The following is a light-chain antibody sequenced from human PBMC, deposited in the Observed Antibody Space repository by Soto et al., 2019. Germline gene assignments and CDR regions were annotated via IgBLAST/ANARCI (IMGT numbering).Light chain of an antibody. CDR2: GAS. V-gene: IGKV3-15*01. CDR1: QGIRND. CDR3: QQYNNWPPVT. Sequence: MTQSPSSLSASVGDRVTITCRASQGIRNDLGWYQQKPGQAPRLLIYGASTRATGIPARFSGSGSGTEFTLTISSLQSEDFAVYYCQQYNNWPPVTFGGGTKVEIK. J-gene: IGKJ4*01.